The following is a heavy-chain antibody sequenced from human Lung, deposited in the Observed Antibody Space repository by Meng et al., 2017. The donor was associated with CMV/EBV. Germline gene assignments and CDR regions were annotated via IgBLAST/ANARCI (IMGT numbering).Heavy chain of an antibody. V-gene: IGHV3-23*01. CDR3: AKDQNYYDTSGFLKTSFDY. J-gene: IGHJ4*02. CDR2: ISGNGRAT. CDR1: FSSYA. Sequence: FSSYARNWVRQAPGKGLEWLSLISGNGRATFYADSVKGRFTISRDNSKNTLYLQMNSLRAEDTAVYYCAKDQNYYDTSGFLKTSFDYWGQGTLVTVSS. D-gene: IGHD3-22*01.